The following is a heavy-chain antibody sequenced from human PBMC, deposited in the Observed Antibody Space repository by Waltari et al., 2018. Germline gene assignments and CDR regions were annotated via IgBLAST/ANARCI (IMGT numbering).Heavy chain of an antibody. CDR3: VREVMNYYDSSGLAGGDFDY. CDR1: GGSISSHY. V-gene: IGHV4-59*11. D-gene: IGHD3-22*01. J-gene: IGHJ4*02. CDR2: IYYSGST. Sequence: QVQLQESGPGLVKPSETLSLTCTVSGGSISSHYWSWIRPPPGKGLEWLGYIYYSGSTNYNPALKSRVTISGDTSKNQFSLKLSSGTAADTAVYYCVREVMNYYDSSGLAGGDFDYWGQGTLVTVSS.